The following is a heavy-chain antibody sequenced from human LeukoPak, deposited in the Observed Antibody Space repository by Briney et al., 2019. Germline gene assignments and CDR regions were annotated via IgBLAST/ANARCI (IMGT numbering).Heavy chain of an antibody. CDR2: INPNSGGT. CDR3: ARGQRRHIDMAPSFDY. D-gene: IGHD5-24*01. J-gene: IGHJ4*02. V-gene: IGHV1-2*02. Sequence: ASVKVSCKASGYTFTGYYMHWVRQAPGQGLEWMGWINPNSGGTNYAQKFQGRVTMTRDTSISTAYMELSRLRSDDTAVYYCARGQRRHIDMAPSFDYWGQGTLVTVSS. CDR1: GYTFTGYY.